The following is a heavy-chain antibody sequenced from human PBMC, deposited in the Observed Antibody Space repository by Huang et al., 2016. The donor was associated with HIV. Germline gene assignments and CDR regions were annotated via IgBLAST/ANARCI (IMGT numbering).Heavy chain of an antibody. CDR2: IFYSGST. V-gene: IGHV4-59*01. CDR3: AGTFWKQRVGD. CDR1: GGSISRYY. Sequence: QVQLQESGPGLVKPSETLSLTCTVSGGSISRYYWIWIRQPPGKGLEWIGYIFYSGSTNYNPPLTSRVTISVDTYKNQFSLKLSSVTDADTAVYYCAGTFWKQRVGDWGQGTLVTVSS. D-gene: IGHD6-6*01. J-gene: IGHJ4*02.